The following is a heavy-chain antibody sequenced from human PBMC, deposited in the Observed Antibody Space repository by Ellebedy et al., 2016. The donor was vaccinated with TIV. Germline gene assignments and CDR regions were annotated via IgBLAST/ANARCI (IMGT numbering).Heavy chain of an antibody. CDR2: IRNKASSYST. CDR3: ARDSDGSGDS. V-gene: IGHV3-72*01. Sequence: GGSLRLXCAASGFTFSDHFMDWFRQTPGKGLEWVVRIRNKASSYSTEYAASVRGRFVISRDDSKNSLYLQMNSLNAEDTAVYYCARDSDGSGDSWGQGTLVTVSS. D-gene: IGHD5-24*01. J-gene: IGHJ4*02. CDR1: GFTFSDHF.